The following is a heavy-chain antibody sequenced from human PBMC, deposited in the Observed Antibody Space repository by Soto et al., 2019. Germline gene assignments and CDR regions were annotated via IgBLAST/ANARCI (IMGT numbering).Heavy chain of an antibody. V-gene: IGHV3-23*01. CDR2: ISASGGRT. D-gene: IGHD3-16*01. CDR1: DLGFKHLS. CDR3: ATDPGYTTDSDYGALFDS. J-gene: IGHJ4*02. Sequence: PGGSLRLPCAACDLGFKHLSMTWLRQAPGDGPEWAAAISASGGRTFYADSVKGRFPISRDNSNSTVHLQMNTLRAEDPAIYFYATDPGYTTDSDYGALFDSCGPGTPVTVYS.